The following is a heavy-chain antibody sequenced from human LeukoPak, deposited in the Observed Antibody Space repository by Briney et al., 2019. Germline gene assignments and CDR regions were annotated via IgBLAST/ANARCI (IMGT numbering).Heavy chain of an antibody. D-gene: IGHD6-13*01. CDR2: IYCSGST. CDR3: ARASRGGIAAAGDWFDP. J-gene: IGHJ5*02. CDR1: GGSISSGGYY. V-gene: IGHV4-31*03. Sequence: SETLSLTCTVSGGSISSGGYYWSWIRQHPGKGLEWIGYIYCSGSTYYNPSLKSRVTISVDTSKNQFSLKLSSVTAADTAVYYCARASRGGIAAAGDWFDPWGQGTLVTVSS.